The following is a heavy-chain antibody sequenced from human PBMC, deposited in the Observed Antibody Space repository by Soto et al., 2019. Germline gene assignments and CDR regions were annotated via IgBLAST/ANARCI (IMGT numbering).Heavy chain of an antibody. V-gene: IGHV3-48*02. CDR3: ARDVGGRGYNAFDI. CDR2: ISSSSSTI. J-gene: IGHJ3*02. D-gene: IGHD6-25*01. Sequence: EVQLVESGGGLVQPGGSLRLSCAASGFTFSSYMLNWVRQAPGKGLEWISYISSSSSTIHYADSVKGRFTISRDNAKNALYLKMNSLRDEGTAVYYCARDVGGRGYNAFDIWGQGTMVTVSS. CDR1: GFTFSSYM.